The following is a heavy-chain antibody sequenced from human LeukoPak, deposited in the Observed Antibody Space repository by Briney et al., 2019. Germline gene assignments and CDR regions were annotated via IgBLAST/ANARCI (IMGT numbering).Heavy chain of an antibody. CDR3: ARVDYGSGSYYAFDI. V-gene: IGHV3-30*04. CDR1: GFTFSSYA. Sequence: PGGSLRLSCAASGFTFSSYAMHWVRQAPGKGLEWVAVISYDGSNKYYADSVKGRFTISRDNSKNKLYLQMNSLRAEDTAVYYCARVDYGSGSYYAFDIWGQGTMVTVSS. D-gene: IGHD3-10*01. J-gene: IGHJ3*02. CDR2: ISYDGSNK.